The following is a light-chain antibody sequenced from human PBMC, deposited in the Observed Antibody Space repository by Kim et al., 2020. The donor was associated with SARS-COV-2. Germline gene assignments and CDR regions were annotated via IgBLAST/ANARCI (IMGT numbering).Light chain of an antibody. Sequence: DIVLTQSPGTLSLSPGETATLSCRASQRLSSEYLAWYQHKPGQAPRLLIYGTFNRATGIPDRFSGSGRFSGSGSGTDFTLTISRLEAEDFALYYCQQYGGSPLTFGQGTKVDIK. CDR1: QRLSSEY. J-gene: IGKJ1*01. CDR2: GTF. V-gene: IGKV3-20*01. CDR3: QQYGGSPLT.